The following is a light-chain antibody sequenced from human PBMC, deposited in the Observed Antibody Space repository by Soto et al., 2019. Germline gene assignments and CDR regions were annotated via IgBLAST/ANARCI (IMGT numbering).Light chain of an antibody. V-gene: IGKV1-27*01. CDR1: QGISNY. CDR3: QKYNSAPYN. Sequence: DIQMTQSPASLSASLGDRATITCRASQGISNYVAWYQQKPGKVPKLLIYAASTLHSGVPSRFSGSGSGTDFTLTLSRLPPEDVATYYCQKYNSAPYNFRQRNKLEIK. CDR2: AAS. J-gene: IGKJ2*01.